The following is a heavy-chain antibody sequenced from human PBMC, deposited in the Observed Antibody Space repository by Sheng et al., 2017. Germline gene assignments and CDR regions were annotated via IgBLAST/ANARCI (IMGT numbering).Heavy chain of an antibody. D-gene: IGHD1-26*01. CDR3: ARDGQGSGNNKAAFDY. J-gene: IGHJ4*02. CDR1: GGSINYYY. V-gene: IGHV4-4*07. CDR2: IYSSGNT. Sequence: QVQIQESGPGLVKPSETLSLTCTVSGGSINYYYWSWIRQPAGKGLEWIGRIYSSGNTNYNPSLKSRVTMSIDTSRNQFSLRLTSVTAADTAVYFCARDGQGSGNNKAAFDYWGQGTQVTVSS.